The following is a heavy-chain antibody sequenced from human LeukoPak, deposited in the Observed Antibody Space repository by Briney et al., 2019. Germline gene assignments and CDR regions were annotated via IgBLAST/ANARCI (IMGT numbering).Heavy chain of an antibody. CDR2: IYHSGST. CDR1: GGSISSSNW. Sequence: SGTLSLTCAVSGGSISSSNWWSWVRQPPGKGLERIGEIYHSGSTNYNPSLKSRVTISVDKSKNQFSLKLSSVTAADTAVYYCARERSRNYDSSGYGKYYFDYWGQGTLVTVSS. V-gene: IGHV4-4*02. D-gene: IGHD3-22*01. J-gene: IGHJ4*02. CDR3: ARERSRNYDSSGYGKYYFDY.